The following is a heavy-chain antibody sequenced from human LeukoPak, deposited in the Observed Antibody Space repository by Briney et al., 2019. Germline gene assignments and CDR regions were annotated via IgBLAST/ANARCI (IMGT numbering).Heavy chain of an antibody. V-gene: IGHV3-23*01. D-gene: IGHD1-26*01. CDR1: GFTFSDYY. Sequence: GGSLRLSCAASGFTFSDYYMSWIRQAPGKGPEWVSAISGSGGDTYYADSVKGRFTISRDNSKNTLYLQMNSLRAEDTAVYYCAKKGATTGDFDYWGQGTLVTVSS. CDR2: ISGSGGDT. CDR3: AKKGATTGDFDY. J-gene: IGHJ4*02.